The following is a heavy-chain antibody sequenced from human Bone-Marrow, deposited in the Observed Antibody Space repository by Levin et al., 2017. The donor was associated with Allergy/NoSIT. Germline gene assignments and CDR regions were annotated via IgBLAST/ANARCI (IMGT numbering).Heavy chain of an antibody. J-gene: IGHJ6*02. CDR1: GGTFSSYA. CDR3: ARATRRTYYYDSSGYDGYYYGMDV. CDR2: IIPIFGTA. V-gene: IGHV1-69*13. Sequence: SVKVSCKASGGTFSSYAISWVRQAPGQGLEWMGGIIPIFGTANYAQKFQGRVTITADESTSTAYMELSSLRSEDTAVYYCARATRRTYYYDSSGYDGYYYGMDVWGQGTTVTVSS. D-gene: IGHD3-22*01.